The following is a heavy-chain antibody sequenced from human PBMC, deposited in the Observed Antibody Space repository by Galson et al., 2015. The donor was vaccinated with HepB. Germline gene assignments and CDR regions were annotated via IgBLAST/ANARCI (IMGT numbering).Heavy chain of an antibody. V-gene: IGHV3-21*01. CDR2: ISSSSSYI. D-gene: IGHD2-2*02. J-gene: IGHJ2*01. CDR1: RFTFSSYS. CDR3: ARHEDIVVVPAAISRYWYFDL. Sequence: SLRLSCAASRFTFSSYSMNWVRQAPGKGLEWVSSISSSSSYIYYADSVKGRFTISRDNAKNSLYLQMNSLRAEDTAVYYCARHEDIVVVPAAISRYWYFDLWGRGTQVTVSS.